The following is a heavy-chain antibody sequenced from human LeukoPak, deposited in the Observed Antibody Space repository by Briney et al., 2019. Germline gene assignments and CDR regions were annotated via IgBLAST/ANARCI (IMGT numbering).Heavy chain of an antibody. V-gene: IGHV1-2*02. J-gene: IGHJ4*02. D-gene: IGHD3-3*01. CDR1: GYTFTGSY. CDR3: ASSTIFGVPDY. Sequence: ASVKVSCKTSGYTFTGSYMHWVRQAPGQGLEWMGWINPNSGVTNYAQKFQGRVTMTRDTSISAAYMELSRLTSDDTAVYYCASSTIFGVPDYWGQGTLVTVSS. CDR2: INPNSGVT.